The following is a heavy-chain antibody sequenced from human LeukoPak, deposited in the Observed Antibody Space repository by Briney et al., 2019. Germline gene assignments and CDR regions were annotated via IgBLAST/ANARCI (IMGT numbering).Heavy chain of an antibody. CDR1: GFTFSSYD. V-gene: IGHV3-13*01. D-gene: IGHD3-22*01. CDR3: ARYYYDSSGYYYFDS. CDR2: IGTAGDT. J-gene: IGHJ4*02. Sequence: GGSLRLSCAASGFTFSSYDMHWVRQAPGKGLEWVSAIGTAGDTYYPGSVKGRFTISRENAKNSLYLQMNSLRAGDTAVYYCARYYYDSSGYYYFDSWGQGTLVTVSS.